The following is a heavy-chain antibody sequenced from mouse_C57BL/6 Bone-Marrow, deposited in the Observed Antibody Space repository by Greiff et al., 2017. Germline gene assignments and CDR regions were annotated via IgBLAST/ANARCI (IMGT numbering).Heavy chain of an antibody. D-gene: IGHD1-1*01. CDR3: TRDGSSPFDY. CDR1: GFTFSDAW. CDR2: IRNKANNHAT. J-gene: IGHJ2*01. V-gene: IGHV6-6*01. Sequence: EVHLVESGGGLVQPGGSMKLSCAASGFTFSDAWMDWVRQSPEKGLEWVAEIRNKANNHATYYAESVKGRFTISRDDSKSSVYLQMNSLRAEDTGIYYCTRDGSSPFDYWGQGTTLTVSS.